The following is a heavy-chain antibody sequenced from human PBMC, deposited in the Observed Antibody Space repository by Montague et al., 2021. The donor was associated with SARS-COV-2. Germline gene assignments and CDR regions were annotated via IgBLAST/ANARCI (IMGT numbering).Heavy chain of an antibody. CDR1: SDSINSYY. V-gene: IGHV4-4*08. Sequence: SETLSLTCTVSSDSINSYYWGWIRQPPGKRLEWLGYVYSSGTTNYKPSLNSRIAISADTSKNQFSLRLDSVTAADTAIYYCATLTQSNGDFWGQGALVTVS. J-gene: IGHJ4*02. D-gene: IGHD4/OR15-4a*01. CDR3: ATLTQSNGDF. CDR2: VYSSGTT.